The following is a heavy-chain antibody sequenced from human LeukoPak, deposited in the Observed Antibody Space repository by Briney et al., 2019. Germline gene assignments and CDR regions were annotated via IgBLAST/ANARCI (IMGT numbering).Heavy chain of an antibody. CDR3: ARGVGMVRGPRVTNWFDP. J-gene: IGHJ5*02. D-gene: IGHD3-10*01. CDR1: GYTFTGNY. V-gene: IGHV1-2*02. Sequence: ASVKVSCTASGYTFTGNYIHWVRQAPGQGLEWMGWINPNSGGTNYAQKFQGRVTMTRDTSISTAYMELSRLRSDDTAVYYCARGVGMVRGPRVTNWFDPWGQGTLVTVSS. CDR2: INPNSGGT.